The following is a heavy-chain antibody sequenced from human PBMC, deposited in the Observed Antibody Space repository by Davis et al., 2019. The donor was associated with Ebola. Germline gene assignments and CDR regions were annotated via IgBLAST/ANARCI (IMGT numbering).Heavy chain of an antibody. Sequence: SQTLSPTCPLPGASTSSHYSSCIRPPPGKGLEWIGYIYYSGSTNYNPSLKSRVTISVDTSKNQFSLKLSSVTAADTAVYYCARGRQMGWFDPWGQGTLVTVSS. D-gene: IGHD5-24*01. J-gene: IGHJ5*02. CDR2: IYYSGST. CDR3: ARGRQMGWFDP. V-gene: IGHV4-59*11. CDR1: GASTSSHY.